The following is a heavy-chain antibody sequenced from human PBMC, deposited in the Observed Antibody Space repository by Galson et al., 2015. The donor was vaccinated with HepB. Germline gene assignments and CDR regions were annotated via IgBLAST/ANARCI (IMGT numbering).Heavy chain of an antibody. V-gene: IGHV3-30-3*01. D-gene: IGHD2-2*01. CDR3: ARDPGIVVVPAARDYYYGMDV. J-gene: IGHJ6*02. CDR1: GFTFSSYA. CDR2: ISYDGSNK. Sequence: SLRLSCAASGFTFSSYAMHWVRQAPGKGLEWVAVISYDGSNKYYADSVKGRFTISRDNSKNALYLQMNSLRAEDTAVYYCARDPGIVVVPAARDYYYGMDVWGQGTTVTVSS.